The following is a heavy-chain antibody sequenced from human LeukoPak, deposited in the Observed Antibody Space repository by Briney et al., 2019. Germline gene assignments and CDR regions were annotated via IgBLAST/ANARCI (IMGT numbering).Heavy chain of an antibody. CDR2: INHSGST. CDR3: ARDRGGATRGVDY. D-gene: IGHD1-26*01. CDR1: GGSFSGYY. V-gene: IGHV4-34*01. J-gene: IGHJ4*02. Sequence: PSETLSLTCAVYGGSFSGYYWSWIRQPPGKGLEWIGEINHSGSTNYNPSLKSRVTISVDTSKNQFSLKLGSVTAADTAVYYCARDRGGATRGVDYWGQGTLVTVSS.